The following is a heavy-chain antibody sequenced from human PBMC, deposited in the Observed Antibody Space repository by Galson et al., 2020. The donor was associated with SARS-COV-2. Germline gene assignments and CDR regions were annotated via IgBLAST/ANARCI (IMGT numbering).Heavy chain of an antibody. D-gene: IGHD3-10*01. Sequence: ASETLSLTCTVSGGSISSGGYYWSWIRQHPGKGLEWIGYIYYSGSTYYNPFLKSRVTISVDTSKNQFSLKLSSVTAADTAVYYCARASMVRGPKGVGVWGQGTTVTVSS. V-gene: IGHV4-31*03. CDR3: ARASMVRGPKGVGV. CDR1: GGSISSGGYY. J-gene: IGHJ6*02. CDR2: IYYSGST.